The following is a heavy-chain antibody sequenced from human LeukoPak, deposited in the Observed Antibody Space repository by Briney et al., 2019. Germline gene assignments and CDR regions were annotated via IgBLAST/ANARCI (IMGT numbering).Heavy chain of an antibody. J-gene: IGHJ4*02. Sequence: GGSLRLSCAASGFSFDSHAMSWVRQAPGKRLEWVSAISGGDDSAFYGDSVKGRFTISRDSSKNTLFLQLSYLRPEDTAVYYCAKARNPWTDGLRFSFDCLGQGTLVTVSS. CDR3: AKARNPWTDGLRFSFDC. CDR1: GFSFDSHA. CDR2: ISGGDDSA. D-gene: IGHD3/OR15-3a*01. V-gene: IGHV3-23*01.